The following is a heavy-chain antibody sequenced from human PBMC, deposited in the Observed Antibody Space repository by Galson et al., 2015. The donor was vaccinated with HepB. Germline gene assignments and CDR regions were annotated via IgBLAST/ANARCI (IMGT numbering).Heavy chain of an antibody. CDR1: GVSFTPTALG. D-gene: IGHD3-22*01. CDR3: ARDSTGDYFLDS. V-gene: IGHV2-70*01. J-gene: IGHJ4*02. CDR2: IYGDDDQ. Sequence: LALEKPIQTLTLTCSFAGVSFTPTALGVSWIRQPPGKALEWLAVIYGDDDQYYSPSLRSRLSVTKDASKNHVVLTMTNMDPVDTATYYCARDSTGDYFLDSWGKGTPVTVSS.